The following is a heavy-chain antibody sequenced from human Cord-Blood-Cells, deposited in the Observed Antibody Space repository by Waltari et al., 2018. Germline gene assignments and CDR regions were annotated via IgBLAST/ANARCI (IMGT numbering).Heavy chain of an antibody. D-gene: IGHD6-13*01. CDR3: ARGVIAAAATDAFDI. V-gene: IGHV4-34*01. CDR1: GGSLSVYY. CDR2: INHSGST. J-gene: IGHJ3*02. Sequence: QVQLQQWGAGPLKPSETLSLTCAVCGGSLSVYYSSWIRQPPGKGLEWIGEINHSGSTNYNPSLNSRVTISVDTSKNQFSLKLSSVTAADTAVYYCARGVIAAAATDAFDIWGQGTMVTVSS.